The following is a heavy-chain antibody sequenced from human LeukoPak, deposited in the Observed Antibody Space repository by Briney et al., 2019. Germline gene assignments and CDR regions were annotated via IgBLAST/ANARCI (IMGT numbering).Heavy chain of an antibody. D-gene: IGHD1-26*01. CDR1: GGTFSSYT. Sequence: ASVKVSCKASGGTFSSYTITWVRQAPGQGLEWMGRVIPFLGITNYAQKFQGRVTMTRNTSISTAYMELSSLRSEDTAVYYCARVFRGSYNYLRVFDYWGQGTLVTVSS. V-gene: IGHV1-69*02. J-gene: IGHJ4*02. CDR3: ARVFRGSYNYLRVFDY. CDR2: VIPFLGIT.